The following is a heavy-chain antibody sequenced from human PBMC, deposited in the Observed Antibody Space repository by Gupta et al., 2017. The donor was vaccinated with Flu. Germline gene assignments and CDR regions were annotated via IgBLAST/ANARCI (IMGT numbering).Heavy chain of an antibody. CDR1: SGSA. Sequence: SGSAMHWVRQAAGKGLEWVGRIRSKANNYAISYAASVKGRFTSSRDDSKNTAHLQMNSLKTEDTAVYYCTGSPVYARDVWGQGTTVTVSS. CDR2: IRSKANNYAI. V-gene: IGHV3-73*01. D-gene: IGHD2-8*01. J-gene: IGHJ6*02. CDR3: TGSPVYARDV.